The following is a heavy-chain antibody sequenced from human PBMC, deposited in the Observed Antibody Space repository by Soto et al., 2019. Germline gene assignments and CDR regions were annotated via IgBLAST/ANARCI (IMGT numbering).Heavy chain of an antibody. D-gene: IGHD4-4*01. J-gene: IGHJ6*02. Sequence: QVELVQSGPEVKKPGASVKVSCQASGYTFSSHGVSWVRQAPGQGLEWIGWISAYNGNTNFAQKFQGRVTMTTDTSTSTAYMELRSLRSDDTAVYYCAREYDYSKPRYYYGMDVWGQGTKVNVSS. CDR3: AREYDYSKPRYYYGMDV. CDR1: GYTFSSHG. CDR2: ISAYNGNT. V-gene: IGHV1-18*01.